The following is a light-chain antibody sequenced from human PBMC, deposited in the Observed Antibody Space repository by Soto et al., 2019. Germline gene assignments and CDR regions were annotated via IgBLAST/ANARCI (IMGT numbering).Light chain of an antibody. CDR1: QSITKK. CDR3: QQYANWPKT. CDR2: GAF. J-gene: IGKJ1*01. V-gene: IGKV3-15*01. Sequence: IVMTQSPDTLSVSPGERATLSCRASQSITKKVVWYQQKSGQAPRLLIYGAFTRAAGVPARFSGSGSGTEFTLTISSLQSEDSAVYFCQQYANWPKTFGQGTKVDIK.